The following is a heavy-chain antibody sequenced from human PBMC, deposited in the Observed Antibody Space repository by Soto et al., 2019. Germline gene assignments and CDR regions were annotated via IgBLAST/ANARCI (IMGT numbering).Heavy chain of an antibody. V-gene: IGHV1-2*04. J-gene: IGHJ4*02. D-gene: IGHD6-13*01. CDR2: INPNSGGT. CDR1: GYTFTGYY. Sequence: QVQLVQSGAEVKKPGASVKVSCKASGYTFTGYYMHWVRQAPGQGLEWMGWINPNSGGTNYAQKFQGWVTMTRDTSISTAYMELSRLRSDDTAVYYCARDRGYSSSWLRIYYFDYWGQGTLVTVSS. CDR3: ARDRGYSSSWLRIYYFDY.